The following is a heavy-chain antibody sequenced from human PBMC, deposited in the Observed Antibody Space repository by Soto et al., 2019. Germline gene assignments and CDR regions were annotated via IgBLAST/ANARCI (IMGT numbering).Heavy chain of an antibody. Sequence: EVQLVESGGGLIQPGGSLRLSCAVSGFTVSSNYMSWVRQAPRKGLEWVSVIYSGGSTYYADSVKGRFTISKSTLYLQMNSLRAEDTAVYYCARHITMDPLLVYWGQGTLVTVSS. D-gene: IGHD3-10*01. V-gene: IGHV3-53*01. CDR1: GFTVSSNY. J-gene: IGHJ4*02. CDR3: ARHITMDPLLVY. CDR2: IYSGGST.